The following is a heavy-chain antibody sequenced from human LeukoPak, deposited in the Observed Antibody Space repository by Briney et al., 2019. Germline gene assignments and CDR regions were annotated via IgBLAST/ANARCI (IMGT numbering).Heavy chain of an antibody. Sequence: ASVRVSCKASGYTFTSYCMHWVRQAPGQGLEWMGIINPNVGSTSYAQRFQGRVAMTRDTSTSTAYMELSSLRSEDTALYYCARDRAYSGSYFFDYWGQGTLVTVSS. D-gene: IGHD1-26*01. CDR2: INPNVGST. CDR3: ARDRAYSGSYFFDY. V-gene: IGHV1-46*01. J-gene: IGHJ4*02. CDR1: GYTFTSYC.